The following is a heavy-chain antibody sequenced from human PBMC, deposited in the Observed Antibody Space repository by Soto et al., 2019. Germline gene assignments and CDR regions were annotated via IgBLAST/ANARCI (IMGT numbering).Heavy chain of an antibody. Sequence: QVQLQESGPGLVKPSQTLSLNCSVSGDSINNADYYWSWLRQHAGRGLEWIGYMYYRGTTYYDPSVTSRLTVSMDTSKIQFSLEMSSVTAADTAVYYCARVRGHAFDIRGQGTMVTVSS. D-gene: IGHD3-10*01. J-gene: IGHJ3*02. CDR1: GDSINNADYY. V-gene: IGHV4-31*03. CDR2: MYYRGTT. CDR3: ARVRGHAFDI.